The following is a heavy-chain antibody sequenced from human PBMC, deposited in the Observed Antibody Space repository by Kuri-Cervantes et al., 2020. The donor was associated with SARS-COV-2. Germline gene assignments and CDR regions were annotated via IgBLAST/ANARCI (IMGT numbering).Heavy chain of an antibody. CDR2: ISANNGNS. Sequence: ASVKVSCKASGYSLSSYGVTWIRQAPGQGLEWMGWISANNGNSKYAEKFRGRVVMTTDTNTNTGYMESLSLRSDDKAVYYCARGGSYPTLDYWGQGTRVTGSS. J-gene: IGHJ4*02. CDR3: ARGGSYPTLDY. CDR1: GYSLSSYG. V-gene: IGHV1-18*01. D-gene: IGHD1-26*01.